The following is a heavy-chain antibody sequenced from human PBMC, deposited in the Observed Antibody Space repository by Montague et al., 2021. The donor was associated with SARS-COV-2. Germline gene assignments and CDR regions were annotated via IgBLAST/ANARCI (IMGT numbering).Heavy chain of an antibody. V-gene: IGHV3-7*01. CDR1: GVTFSNYY. J-gene: IGHJ4*02. CDR3: ATDGSGRVYDI. CDR2: IKQDGSEK. D-gene: IGHD3-9*01. Sequence: SLRLSCAASGVTFSNYYMSWVRQAPGKGLEWVANIKQDGSEKYYVDSVEGRFTISRDNARNSLYLQMNSLRVEDTAIYYCATDGSGRVYDIRGQGTLVIVSS.